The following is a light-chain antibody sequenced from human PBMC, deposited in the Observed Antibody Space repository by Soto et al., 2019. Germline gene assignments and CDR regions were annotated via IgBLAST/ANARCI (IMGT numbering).Light chain of an antibody. CDR3: SSYTRSNTWV. CDR1: TSDVGAYNY. V-gene: IGLV2-14*01. CDR2: EVN. Sequence: QSALTQPASVSGSPGQSITISCTGTTSDVGAYNYVSWYRQHPGKAPKLMIYEVNNRLSGVSDRFSGSKSGNSASLTISGLQAEDEADYYCSSYTRSNTWVFGGGTKLTVL. J-gene: IGLJ3*02.